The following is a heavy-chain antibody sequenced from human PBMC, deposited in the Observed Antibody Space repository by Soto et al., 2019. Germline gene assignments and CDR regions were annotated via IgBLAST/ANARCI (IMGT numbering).Heavy chain of an antibody. CDR2: IIPIFGTA. CDR1: GGTFSGYA. CDR3: ATQHRYSDSSGYYSLIDY. J-gene: IGHJ4*02. V-gene: IGHV1-69*13. Sequence: SVKVSCKASGGTFSGYAIRWVRQAPGQGLEWMGGIIPIFGTANYAQKFQGRVTITADESTSTAYMELSSLRSEDTAVYYCATQHRYSDSSGYYSLIDYWGQATLVTVSS. D-gene: IGHD3-22*01.